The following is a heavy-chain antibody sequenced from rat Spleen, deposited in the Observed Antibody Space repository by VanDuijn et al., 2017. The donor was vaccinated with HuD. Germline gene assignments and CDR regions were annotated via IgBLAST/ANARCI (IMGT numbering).Heavy chain of an antibody. Sequence: EVQLVESGGGLVQSGRSLKLSCVASGFTFDNFWMSWIRQAPTKGLEWVATISYDGSSTYYRDSVKGRFTISRDNAKSTLYLQMDSLRSEDTATYYCARRHYGYTDYFDYWGQGVMVTVSS. D-gene: IGHD1-9*01. V-gene: IGHV5-29*01. J-gene: IGHJ2*01. CDR3: ARRHYGYTDYFDY. CDR1: GFTFDNFW. CDR2: ISYDGSST.